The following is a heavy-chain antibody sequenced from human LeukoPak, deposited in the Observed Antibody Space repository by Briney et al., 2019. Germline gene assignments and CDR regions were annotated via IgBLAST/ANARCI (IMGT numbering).Heavy chain of an antibody. CDR1: GFTFKNNA. CDR2: INGGGDDT. V-gene: IGHV3-23*01. J-gene: IGHJ3*01. Sequence: PGGSLRLSCAASGFTFKNNAMTWVRQAPGTGLEWVSAINGGGDDTEYADSVKGRFTISRANSKNTLYLQMNSLRPEDTAVYYCARCTASCYANAFDVWGQGTLLTVSS. CDR3: ARCTASCYANAFDV. D-gene: IGHD2-2*01.